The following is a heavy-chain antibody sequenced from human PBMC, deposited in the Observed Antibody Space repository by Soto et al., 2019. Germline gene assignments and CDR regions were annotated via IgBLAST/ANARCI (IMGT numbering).Heavy chain of an antibody. CDR1: GLTFDDIA. Sequence: PGGFLRLSCTGSGLTFDDIAINWVRQAPGKGLEWVGPIRNQSYQETKEYAAAVKVRFTIWRDSSNGIAYLQMNGLNIQDSDVYYCSGAESPDTAYLSLYWGQGAPVTVSS. J-gene: IGHJ4*02. CDR2: IRNQSYQETK. CDR3: SGAESPDTAYLSLY. V-gene: IGHV3-49*04. D-gene: IGHD1-26*01.